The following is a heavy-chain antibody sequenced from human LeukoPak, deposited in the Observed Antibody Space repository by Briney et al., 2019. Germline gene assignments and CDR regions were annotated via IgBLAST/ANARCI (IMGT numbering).Heavy chain of an antibody. J-gene: IGHJ4*02. CDR3: ARGPTPYDFWSGYYLDY. D-gene: IGHD3-3*01. Sequence: ASVKVSCKASGYTFTSYDINWVRQATGQGLEWMGWMNPNSGNTGYAQKFQGRVTMTMNTSITTAYMELSSLRSEDTAVYYCARGPTPYDFWSGYYLDYWGQGPLVTVSS. CDR2: MNPNSGNT. CDR1: GYTFTSYD. V-gene: IGHV1-8*01.